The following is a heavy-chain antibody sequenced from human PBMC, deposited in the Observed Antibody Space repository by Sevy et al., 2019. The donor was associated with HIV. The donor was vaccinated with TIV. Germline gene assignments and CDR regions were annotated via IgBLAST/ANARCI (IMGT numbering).Heavy chain of an antibody. Sequence: GGSLRLSCAASGFTFTSYAMIWVRQAPGKGLEWVSSISGSGGNAYYADSVKGRFTVSRDNSKNTVYLQMNGLRAEDTAVYYCAKARVRVAGADYWGHGTLVTVSS. J-gene: IGHJ4*01. CDR2: ISGSGGNA. CDR1: GFTFTSYA. V-gene: IGHV3-23*01. D-gene: IGHD6-19*01. CDR3: AKARVRVAGADY.